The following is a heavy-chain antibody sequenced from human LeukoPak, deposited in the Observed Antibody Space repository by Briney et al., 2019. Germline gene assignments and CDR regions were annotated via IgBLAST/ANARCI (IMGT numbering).Heavy chain of an antibody. CDR1: GGSISSYY. CDR3: AREHNWNYVAYFQH. V-gene: IGHV4-59*01. CDR2: IYYSGST. D-gene: IGHD1-7*01. Sequence: SETLSLTCTVSGGSISSYYWSWIRQPPGRGLEWIGYIYYSGSTNYNPSLKSRVTISVDTSKNQFSLKLSSVTAADTAVYYCAREHNWNYVAYFQHRGQGTLVTVSS. J-gene: IGHJ1*01.